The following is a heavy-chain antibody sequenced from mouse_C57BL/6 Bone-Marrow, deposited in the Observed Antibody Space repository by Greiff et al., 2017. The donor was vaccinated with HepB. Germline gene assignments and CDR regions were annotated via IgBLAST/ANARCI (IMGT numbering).Heavy chain of an antibody. CDR1: GFNIKDDY. CDR3: TTHFNTTVVATYYYAMDY. D-gene: IGHD1-1*01. CDR2: IDPENGDT. V-gene: IGHV14-4*01. Sequence: EVQLQESGAELVRPGASVKLSCTASGFNIKDDYMHWVKQRPEQGLEWIGWIDPENGDTEYASKFQGKATITADTSSNTAYLQLSSLTSEDTAVYYCTTHFNTTVVATYYYAMDYWGQGTSVTVSS. J-gene: IGHJ4*01.